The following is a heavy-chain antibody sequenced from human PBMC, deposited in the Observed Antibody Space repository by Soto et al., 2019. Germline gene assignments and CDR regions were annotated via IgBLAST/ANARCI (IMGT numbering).Heavy chain of an antibody. CDR3: ARLRGLVDY. CDR1: GGSISSSNFY. D-gene: IGHD3-9*01. J-gene: IGHJ4*02. CDR2: VYYSGNT. Sequence: QLQLQESGPGLVKPSETLSLTCTVSGGSISSSNFYWGWIRQPPGKGLEGIGNVYYSGNTYFNPSLKSRVTISVDTSKNHFSLKLSSVTAADTAVYYCARLRGLVDYWGQGTLVTVSS. V-gene: IGHV4-39*02.